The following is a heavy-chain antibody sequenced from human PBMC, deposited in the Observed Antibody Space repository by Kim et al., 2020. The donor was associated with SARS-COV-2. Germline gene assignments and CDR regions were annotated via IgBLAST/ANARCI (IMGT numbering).Heavy chain of an antibody. V-gene: IGHV3-23*01. CDR3: TGYGRSWY. Sequence: GGSLRLSCAASGFTFSSYDMHWVRQAPGKGLEWVSAIGSAGGTKYSADSVNRLFTISRDDTKNSHFLLMSSLTGDDTADYYCTGYGRSWY. D-gene: IGHD6-13*01. CDR1: GFTFSSYD. J-gene: IGHJ2*01. CDR2: IGSAGGTK.